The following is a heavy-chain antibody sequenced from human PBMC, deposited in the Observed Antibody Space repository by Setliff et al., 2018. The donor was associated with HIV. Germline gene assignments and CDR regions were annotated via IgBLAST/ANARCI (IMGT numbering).Heavy chain of an antibody. CDR1: GFTFSTYW. CDR2: IKEDGSDT. Sequence: GESLKISCAASGFTFSTYWMTWVRQAPGKGLEWVANIKEDGSDTYYADSVKGRFVISREKSKSTLYLQMNSLRAEDTAVYYCAKKTAAYTSGSWLHYWGQGTLVTVSS. J-gene: IGHJ4*02. V-gene: IGHV3-7*03. D-gene: IGHD3-10*01. CDR3: AKKTAAYTSGSWLHY.